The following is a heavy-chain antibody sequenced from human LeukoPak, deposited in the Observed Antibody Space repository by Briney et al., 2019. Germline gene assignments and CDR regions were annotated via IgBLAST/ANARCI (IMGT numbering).Heavy chain of an antibody. CDR1: GGTISSYY. J-gene: IGHJ4*02. CDR2: IHDSGST. V-gene: IGHV4-59*12. Sequence: SETLSLTCTVSGGTISSYYWNWIRQPPGKGLEWIGYIHDSGSTKYNPSLKSRVAISVDTSKNQFSLKLSSVTAADTAVYYCARGPHTGVNYYDSSGYYYWGQGTLVTVSS. D-gene: IGHD3-22*01. CDR3: ARGPHTGVNYYDSSGYYY.